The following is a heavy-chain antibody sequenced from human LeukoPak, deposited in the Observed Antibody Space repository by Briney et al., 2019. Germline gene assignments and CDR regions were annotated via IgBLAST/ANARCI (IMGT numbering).Heavy chain of an antibody. V-gene: IGHV4-59*01. D-gene: IGHD4-17*01. CDR2: IYYGGST. CDR1: GDSISSYY. CDR3: AREQTTVTTAGAFDI. J-gene: IGHJ3*02. Sequence: SETLSLTCTVSGDSISSYYWSWIRQPPGKGLEWIEYIYYGGSTNYNPSLKSRVTISVDTSKNQFSLKLSSVTAADTAVYYCAREQTTVTTAGAFDIWGQGTMVTVSS.